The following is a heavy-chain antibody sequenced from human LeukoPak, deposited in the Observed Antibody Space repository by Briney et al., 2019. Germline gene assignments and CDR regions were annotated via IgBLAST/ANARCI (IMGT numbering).Heavy chain of an antibody. CDR3: ARGRGYYYGSGSYDY. Sequence: PSETLSLTCAVYGGSFSGYYWSWIRQPPGKGLEWIGEINHSGSTNYNPSLKSRVTISVDTSKNQFSLKLSSVTAADTAVYYCARGRGYYYGSGSYDYWGQGTLVTVSS. CDR1: GGSFSGYY. J-gene: IGHJ4*02. CDR2: INHSGST. V-gene: IGHV4-34*01. D-gene: IGHD3-10*01.